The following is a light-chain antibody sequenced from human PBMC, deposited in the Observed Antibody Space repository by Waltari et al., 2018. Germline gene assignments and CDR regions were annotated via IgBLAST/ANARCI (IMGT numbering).Light chain of an antibody. Sequence: DIQMNQSPSTLSASVGDRVTITCRASQSINIWLAWYQQKPGKAPKLLIDKASNLASGVPSRFSGSGSGTEFTLTINSLQPDDFATYYCQQYYTFSVTFGQGTRLEIK. V-gene: IGKV1-5*03. CDR3: QQYYTFSVT. J-gene: IGKJ5*01. CDR2: KAS. CDR1: QSINIW.